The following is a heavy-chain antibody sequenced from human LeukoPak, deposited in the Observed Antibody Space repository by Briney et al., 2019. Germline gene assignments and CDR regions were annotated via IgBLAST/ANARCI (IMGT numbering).Heavy chain of an antibody. J-gene: IGHJ6*04. CDR1: GFTFSSYW. V-gene: IGHV3-23*01. Sequence: GGSLRLSCAASGFTFSSYWMSWVRQAPGKGLEWVSAISGSGGSTNYADSVKGRFTISRDNSKNTPYLQMNSLRAEDTAVYYCAELGITMVGGVWGKGTTVTISS. CDR2: ISGSGGST. D-gene: IGHD3-10*02. CDR3: AELGITMVGGV.